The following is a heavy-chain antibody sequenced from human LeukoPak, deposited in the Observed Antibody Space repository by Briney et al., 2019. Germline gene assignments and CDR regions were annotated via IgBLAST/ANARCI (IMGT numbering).Heavy chain of an antibody. V-gene: IGHV4-4*02. CDR1: GGSISSDNW. CDR3: ARAGFKAAGAFLY. Sequence: SETLSLTCAVSGGSISSDNWWSWVRQPPGKGLEWIGEIYHSGSTSYNPSLESRVTISVDKSKNHFSLKLSSVTAADMAVYYCARAGFKAAGAFLYWGQGTLVTVSS. J-gene: IGHJ4*02. D-gene: IGHD6-13*01. CDR2: IYHSGST.